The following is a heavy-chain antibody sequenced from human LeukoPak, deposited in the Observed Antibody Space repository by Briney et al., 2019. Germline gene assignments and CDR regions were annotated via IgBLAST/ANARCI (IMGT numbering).Heavy chain of an antibody. J-gene: IGHJ6*02. CDR1: GGTFSSYA. Sequence: SVTVSCKASGGTFSSYAISWVRQAPGQGLEWMGGIIPIFGTANYAQKFQGRVTITADESTSTAYMELSSLRSEDTAVYYCARAYVLRFLEWSPYWYYGMDVWGQGTTVTVSS. V-gene: IGHV1-69*13. D-gene: IGHD3-3*01. CDR2: IIPIFGTA. CDR3: ARAYVLRFLEWSPYWYYGMDV.